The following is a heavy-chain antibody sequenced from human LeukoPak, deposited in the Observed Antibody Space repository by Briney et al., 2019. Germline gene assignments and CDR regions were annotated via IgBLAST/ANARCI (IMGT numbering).Heavy chain of an antibody. J-gene: IGHJ4*02. V-gene: IGHV3-23*01. CDR3: ARYCSSGCYSGVDF. Sequence: GGSLRLSSAPAGCTFSSYAMTKVRQAPGKGLEWVSTIRTTDTYYAESVKGRFTISRDNSKNTLYLQLNSLRAEDTAVYFCARYCSSGCYSGVDFWGQGTLVTVSS. CDR1: GCTFSSYA. D-gene: IGHD2-21*02. CDR2: IRTTDT.